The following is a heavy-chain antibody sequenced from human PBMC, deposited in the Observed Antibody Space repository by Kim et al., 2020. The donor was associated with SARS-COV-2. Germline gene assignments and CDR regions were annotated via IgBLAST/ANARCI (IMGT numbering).Heavy chain of an antibody. CDR2: IKQDGSEK. D-gene: IGHD6-19*01. CDR1: GFTFSSYW. Sequence: GGSLRLSCAPSGFTFSSYWMSWVRQAPGKGLEWVANIKQDGSEKYYVDSVKGRFTISRDNAKNSLYLQMNSLRAEDTAVYYCARELGSGWYVSESYYYGMDVWGQGTTVTVSS. CDR3: ARELGSGWYVSESYYYGMDV. J-gene: IGHJ6*02. V-gene: IGHV3-7*03.